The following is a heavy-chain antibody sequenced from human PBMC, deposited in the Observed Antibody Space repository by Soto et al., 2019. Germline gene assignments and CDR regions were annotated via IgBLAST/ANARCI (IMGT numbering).Heavy chain of an antibody. J-gene: IGHJ4*02. V-gene: IGHV4-30-4*08. D-gene: IGHD3-22*01. Sequence: PSETLSLTCTVSGGSISSGDPYWTWIRQHPGTGLEWIGYIYYSGSAYYNPSLKSRVTISVDTSKNQFSLKLSSVTAADTAVYYCARRRKGYYDSSGYSFFDYWGQGTLVTVSS. CDR2: IYYSGSA. CDR3: ARRRKGYYDSSGYSFFDY. CDR1: GGSISSGDPY.